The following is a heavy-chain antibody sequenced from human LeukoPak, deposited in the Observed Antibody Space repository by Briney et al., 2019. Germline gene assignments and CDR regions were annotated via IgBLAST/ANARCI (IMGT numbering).Heavy chain of an antibody. CDR2: ISGNGETT. V-gene: IGHV3-23*01. Sequence: GGSLRLSCAASGFTFSSYAMTWVRQAPGKGLEWVSVISGNGETTYYAGSVQGRFTISRDNSKNTLYLQMNSLRAEDTAVYYCARDLRGGSYYGEDYWGQGTLVTVSS. D-gene: IGHD1-26*01. CDR1: GFTFSSYA. CDR3: ARDLRGGSYYGEDY. J-gene: IGHJ4*02.